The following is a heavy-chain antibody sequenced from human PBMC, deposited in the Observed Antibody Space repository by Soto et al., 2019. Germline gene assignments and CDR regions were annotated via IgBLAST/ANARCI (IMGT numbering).Heavy chain of an antibody. D-gene: IGHD5-12*01. CDR3: ARGVGGYTSFSDY. CDR2: INAGNGNT. Sequence: QVQLVQSGAEVKKPGASVKVSCKASGYTFTSYAMHWVRQAPGQRLEWMGWINAGNGNTKFSQKFQGRVTITRDTSASTAYMELSSLRSEDTAVYYCARGVGGYTSFSDYWGQGTLVTVSS. V-gene: IGHV1-3*01. CDR1: GYTFTSYA. J-gene: IGHJ4*02.